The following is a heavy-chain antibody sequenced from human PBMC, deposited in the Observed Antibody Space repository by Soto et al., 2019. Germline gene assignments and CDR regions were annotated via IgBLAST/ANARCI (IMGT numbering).Heavy chain of an antibody. V-gene: IGHV4-39*01. D-gene: IGHD2-2*01. CDR1: GGSIISSSYC. CDR2: IYYSGST. Sequence: PSETLSLTCTVSGGSIISSSYCWGWIRQPPGKGLEWIGSIYYSGSTYYNPSLKSRVTISVDTSKNQFSLKLSSVTAADTAVYYCARLIEDCSSTSCYGLIPDYYYYYGMDVWGQGTTVTVSS. CDR3: ARLIEDCSSTSCYGLIPDYYYYYGMDV. J-gene: IGHJ6*02.